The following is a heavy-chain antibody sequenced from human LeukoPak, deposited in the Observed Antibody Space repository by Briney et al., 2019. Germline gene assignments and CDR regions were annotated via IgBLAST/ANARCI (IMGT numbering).Heavy chain of an antibody. CDR3: AREFSYSSSWYYFDY. D-gene: IGHD6-13*01. CDR2: IYSGGST. J-gene: IGHJ4*02. V-gene: IGHV3-53*01. CDR1: GFTVSSNY. Sequence: GGSLRISCAASGFTVSSNYMSCVRQAPGKGLEWVSVIYSGGSTYYADSVKGRFTISRDNSKNTLYLQMNSLRAEDTAVYYCAREFSYSSSWYYFDYWGQGTLVTVSS.